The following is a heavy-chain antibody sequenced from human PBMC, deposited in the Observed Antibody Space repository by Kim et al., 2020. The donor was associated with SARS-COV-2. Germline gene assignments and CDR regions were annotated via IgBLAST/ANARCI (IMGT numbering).Heavy chain of an antibody. CDR3: ALGDDSDITMALDY. Sequence: SETLSLTCTVSGGSISSYYWSWIRQPPGKGLEWIGYIYYSGSTNYNPSLKSRVTISVDTSKNQFSLKLSSVTAADTAVYYCALGDDSDITMALDYWGQGTLVTVSS. CDR2: IYYSGST. CDR1: GGSISSYY. V-gene: IGHV4-59*13. J-gene: IGHJ4*02. D-gene: IGHD3-10*01.